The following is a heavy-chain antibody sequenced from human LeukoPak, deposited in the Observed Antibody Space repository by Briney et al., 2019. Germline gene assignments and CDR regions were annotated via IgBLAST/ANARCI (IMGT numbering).Heavy chain of an antibody. CDR2: ISSSGSTI. J-gene: IGHJ5*02. Sequence: GGSLRLSCAASGFTFSDYYMSWIRQAPGKGLEWVSYISSSGSTIYYADSVKGRFTISRDNAKNSLYLQMNSLRAEDTAVYYCARSDSSGYTNWFDPWGQGTLVTVSS. V-gene: IGHV3-11*01. D-gene: IGHD3-22*01. CDR1: GFTFSDYY. CDR3: ARSDSSGYTNWFDP.